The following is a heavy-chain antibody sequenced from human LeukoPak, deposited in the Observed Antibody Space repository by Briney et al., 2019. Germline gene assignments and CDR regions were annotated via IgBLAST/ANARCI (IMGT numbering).Heavy chain of an antibody. J-gene: IGHJ4*02. CDR1: GGSISSYY. CDR2: IYYSGSA. CDR3: ARGQWLVDY. Sequence: SETLSLTCTVSGGSISSYYWSWIRQPPGKGLEWIGYIYYSGSANYNPSLKSRVTISVDTSKNQFSLKLGSVTAADTAVYYCARGQWLVDYWGQGTLVTVSS. D-gene: IGHD6-19*01. V-gene: IGHV4-59*01.